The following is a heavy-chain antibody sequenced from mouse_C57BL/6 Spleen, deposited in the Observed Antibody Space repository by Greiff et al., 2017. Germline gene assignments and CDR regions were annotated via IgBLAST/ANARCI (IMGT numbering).Heavy chain of an antibody. Sequence: VQLQQSGAELARPGASVKLSCKASGYTFTSYGISWVKQRTGQGLEWIGEIYPRSGNTYYNEKFKGKATLTADKSSSTAYMELRSLKSDDAAVDFCAREEADGYDGAGFSWFAYWGQGTLVTVSA. D-gene: IGHD2-2*01. CDR2: IYPRSGNT. CDR3: AREEADGYDGAGFSWFAY. V-gene: IGHV1-81*01. J-gene: IGHJ3*01. CDR1: GYTFTSYG.